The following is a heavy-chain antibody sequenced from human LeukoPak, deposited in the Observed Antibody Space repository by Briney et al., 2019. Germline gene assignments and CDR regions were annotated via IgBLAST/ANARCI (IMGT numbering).Heavy chain of an antibody. Sequence: AGESLKISCKGSGYRFKGYWIGWVRQMPGKGLEWMGIIYPDDSDIRYSPSFQGQVTISADRSISIAYLQWSSLKASDTAMYYCARPFDPEEPAFDYWGQGTLVTVSS. CDR2: IYPDDSDI. CDR1: GYRFKGYW. V-gene: IGHV5-51*01. D-gene: IGHD1-26*01. J-gene: IGHJ4*02. CDR3: ARPFDPEEPAFDY.